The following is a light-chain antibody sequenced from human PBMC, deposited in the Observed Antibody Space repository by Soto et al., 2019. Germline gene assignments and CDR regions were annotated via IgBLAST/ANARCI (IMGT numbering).Light chain of an antibody. CDR1: QSINTW. CDR3: QQYNSYRWT. CDR2: DAS. J-gene: IGKJ1*01. Sequence: DIQMTQSPSTLSASVGDRVTITCRASQSINTWLAWYQQKPGKAPKLLICDASSLEGGVPSRFSGSGSGTEFTLTISSLQPEDVATYYCQQYNSYRWTFGQGTKVDIK. V-gene: IGKV1-5*01.